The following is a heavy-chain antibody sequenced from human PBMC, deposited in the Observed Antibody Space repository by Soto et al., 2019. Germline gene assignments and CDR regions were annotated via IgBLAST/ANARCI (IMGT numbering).Heavy chain of an antibody. V-gene: IGHV3-21*01. Sequence: GGSLRLSCAASGFTFSSYSMNWVRQAPGKGLEWVSSISSSSSYIYYADSVKGRFTISRDNAKNSLYLQMNSLRAEGTAVYYCARAAAGTFSVLDYWGQGTLVTVSS. CDR2: ISSSSSYI. J-gene: IGHJ4*02. CDR1: GFTFSSYS. D-gene: IGHD6-13*01. CDR3: ARAAAGTFSVLDY.